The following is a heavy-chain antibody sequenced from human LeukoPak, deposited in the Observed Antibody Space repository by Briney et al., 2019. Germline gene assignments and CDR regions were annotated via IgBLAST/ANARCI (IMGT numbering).Heavy chain of an antibody. D-gene: IGHD6-19*01. V-gene: IGHV3-21*01. CDR2: ISSSSSYI. CDR3: ARDSRYAVAPPFDY. CDR1: GFAFSSYS. Sequence: GGSLRLSCAASGFAFSSYSMNWVRQAPGKGLEWVSSISSSSSYIYYADSVKGRFTISRDNAKNSLYLQMNSLRAEDTAVYYCARDSRYAVAPPFDYWGQGTLVTVSS. J-gene: IGHJ4*02.